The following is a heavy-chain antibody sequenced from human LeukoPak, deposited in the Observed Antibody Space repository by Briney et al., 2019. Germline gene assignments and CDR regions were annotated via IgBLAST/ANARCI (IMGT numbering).Heavy chain of an antibody. CDR1: GFTFSSYA. D-gene: IGHD5-18*01. J-gene: IGHJ4*02. Sequence: GGSLRLSCAASGFTFSSYAMSWVRQAPGKGLEWVSTISDSGGSTYYTDSVKGRFTISRDNSKNTLYLQMNSLRAEDTALYYCAKDEAYTYGSFDNWGQGTLVTVSS. V-gene: IGHV3-23*01. CDR2: ISDSGGST. CDR3: AKDEAYTYGSFDN.